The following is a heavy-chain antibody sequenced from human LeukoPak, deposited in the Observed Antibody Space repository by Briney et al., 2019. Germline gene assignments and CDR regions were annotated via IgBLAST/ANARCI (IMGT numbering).Heavy chain of an antibody. Sequence: SVKVSCKPSGGTFSSYAISWVRQAPGQGLEWMGGIIPIFGTANYAQKFQGRVTITADESTSTAYMELSSLRSEDTAVYYCAADMITFGGVIVTTRTQYPDPFDIWGQGTMVTVSS. CDR1: GGTFSSYA. V-gene: IGHV1-69*13. CDR2: IIPIFGTA. D-gene: IGHD3-16*02. J-gene: IGHJ3*02. CDR3: AADMITFGGVIVTTRTQYPDPFDI.